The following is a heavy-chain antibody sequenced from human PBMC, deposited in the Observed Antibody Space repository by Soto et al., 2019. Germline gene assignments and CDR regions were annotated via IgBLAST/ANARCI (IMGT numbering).Heavy chain of an antibody. CDR3: AKDPTYSSSSKYYYYGMDV. D-gene: IGHD6-6*01. V-gene: IGHV3-30*18. J-gene: IGHJ6*02. Sequence: GGSLRLSCAASGFTFSSYGMHWVRQAPGKGLEWVAVISYDGSNKYYADSVKGRFTISRDNSKNTLYLQMNSLRSGDTAVYYCAKDPTYSSSSKYYYYGMDVWGQGTTVTVSS. CDR2: ISYDGSNK. CDR1: GFTFSSYG.